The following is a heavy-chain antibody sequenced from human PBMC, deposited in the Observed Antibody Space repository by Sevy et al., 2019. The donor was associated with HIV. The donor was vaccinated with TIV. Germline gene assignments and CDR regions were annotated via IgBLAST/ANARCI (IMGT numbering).Heavy chain of an antibody. Sequence: GGSLRLSCAASGFTFSSYAMSWVRQAPGKGLEWVSAVSGSGGSTYYADSVKGRFTISRDNSKNTLYLQMNSLRAEDTAVYYCAKVTSIAAAGRHFDYWGQGTLVTVSS. J-gene: IGHJ4*02. CDR3: AKVTSIAAAGRHFDY. V-gene: IGHV3-23*01. D-gene: IGHD6-13*01. CDR2: VSGSGGST. CDR1: GFTFSSYA.